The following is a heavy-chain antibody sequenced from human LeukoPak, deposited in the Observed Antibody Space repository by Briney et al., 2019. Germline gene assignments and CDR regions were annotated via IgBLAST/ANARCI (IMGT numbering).Heavy chain of an antibody. D-gene: IGHD3-22*01. J-gene: IGHJ5*02. CDR3: AKGVTMIVVANDLNWFDP. CDR2: ITNDGSNK. CDR1: GFTFSSYG. Sequence: GQSLMISCAASGFTFSSYGMHWVRQAPGKGLEWVAVITNDGSNKYYADSVKGRFTISRDNSKNTLYLQKDSLRAEDTAVYYCAKGVTMIVVANDLNWFDPWGQGTLVTV. V-gene: IGHV3-30*18.